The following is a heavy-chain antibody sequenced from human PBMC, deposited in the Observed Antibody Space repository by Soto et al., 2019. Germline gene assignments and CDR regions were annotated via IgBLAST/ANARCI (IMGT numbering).Heavy chain of an antibody. Sequence: SQTLSLTCAISGDSVSSNSAAWNWIRQSPSRGLEWLGRTYYRSKWYNDYAVSVKSRITINPDTSKNQFSLQLNSVTPEDTAVYYCAREFYVIPGYSSSWAWMMDYWGQGTLVTVSS. J-gene: IGHJ4*02. CDR3: AREFYVIPGYSSSWAWMMDY. CDR2: TYYRSKWYN. V-gene: IGHV6-1*01. D-gene: IGHD6-13*01. CDR1: GDSVSSNSAA.